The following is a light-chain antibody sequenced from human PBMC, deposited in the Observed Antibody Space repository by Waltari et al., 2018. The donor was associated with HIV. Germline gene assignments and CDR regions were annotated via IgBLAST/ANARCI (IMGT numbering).Light chain of an antibody. Sequence: QSVLTQPPSVSGAPGQRVTISCIGNSSNIRAAYDVHWYQQLPGTAPKLLIYDDTSRLSGVPDLFSGSKSGTSASLAITGLQAEDAADYYCQSYDNSLTVVFGGGTKLTVL. CDR3: QSYDNSLTVV. CDR1: SSNIRAAYD. CDR2: DDT. V-gene: IGLV1-40*01. J-gene: IGLJ2*01.